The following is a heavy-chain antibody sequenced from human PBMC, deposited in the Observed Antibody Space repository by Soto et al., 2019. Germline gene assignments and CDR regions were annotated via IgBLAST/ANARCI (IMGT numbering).Heavy chain of an antibody. CDR2: IYYNDDR. Sequence: PTLVNPTQTLTQTCTFSGFSFTTAGVAVGWIRQTPGGALEWLTLIYYNDDRRFSPSLKTRLTITGDTSKNQVVLSLTNVDPGDTATYFCAHSDGGYEIIYFDFWGQGIPVTVSS. CDR1: GFSFTTAGVA. CDR3: AHSDGGYEIIYFDF. V-gene: IGHV2-5*01. J-gene: IGHJ4*02. D-gene: IGHD5-12*01.